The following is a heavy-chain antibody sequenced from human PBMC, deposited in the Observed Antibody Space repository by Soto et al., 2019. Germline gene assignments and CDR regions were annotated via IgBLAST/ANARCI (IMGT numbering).Heavy chain of an antibody. CDR3: ATRDAGHY. Sequence: QVQLVQSGAEVKKPGASVKVSCKASGYTFTTYYMHWVRQAPGQGLEWMGIISPDGGRTSYAQKFQSRVTMTSDTSRSTVYMELSSLRFEDTAVYYCATRDAGHYWGQGTLVTVSS. D-gene: IGHD2-2*01. J-gene: IGHJ4*02. V-gene: IGHV1-46*01. CDR1: GYTFTTYY. CDR2: ISPDGGRT.